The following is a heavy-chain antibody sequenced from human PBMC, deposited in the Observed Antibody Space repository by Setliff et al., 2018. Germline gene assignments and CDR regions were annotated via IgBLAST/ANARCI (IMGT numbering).Heavy chain of an antibody. CDR2: TYYGGNT. V-gene: IGHV4-39*07. CDR1: GASINGNSYY. D-gene: IGHD1-1*01. CDR3: AKGGGRYHSDS. J-gene: IGHJ4*02. Sequence: SETLSLTCTVSGASINGNSYYWGWIRQPPGKGLEWIASTYYGGNTFYNPSLKSRVTISVDTSKSQFSLKLTSVTAADTAVYYCAKGGGRYHSDSWGQGILVTVSS.